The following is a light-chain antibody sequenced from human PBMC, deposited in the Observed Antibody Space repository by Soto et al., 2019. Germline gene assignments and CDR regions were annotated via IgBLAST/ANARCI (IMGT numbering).Light chain of an antibody. CDR1: QSISSY. Sequence: DIQITQSPSSLSASVGDRVTITFRASQSISSYLNWYQQKPGKAPKLLIYAASSLQSGVPSRFSGTGSGTDFTLTISSLQHEDFATYYCQQSYSTPQTFGQGTNVDIK. J-gene: IGKJ1*01. V-gene: IGKV1-39*01. CDR3: QQSYSTPQT. CDR2: AAS.